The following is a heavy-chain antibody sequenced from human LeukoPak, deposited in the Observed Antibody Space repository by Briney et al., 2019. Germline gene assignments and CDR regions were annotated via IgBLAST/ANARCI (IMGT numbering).Heavy chain of an antibody. CDR3: ARDGQQLMAFDY. V-gene: IGHV4-4*07. J-gene: IGHJ4*02. CDR2: IYTSGST. CDR1: GGSISSYY. D-gene: IGHD6-13*01. Sequence: PSETLSLSCTVSGGSISSYYWRWIRQPAGKGLEWIGRIYTSGSTNYNPSLKSRVTMSVDTSKNQFSLKLSSVTAADTAVYYCARDGQQLMAFDYWGQGTLVTVSS.